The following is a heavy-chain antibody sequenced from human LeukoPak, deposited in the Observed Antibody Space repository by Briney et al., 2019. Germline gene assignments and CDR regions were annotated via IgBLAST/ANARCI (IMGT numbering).Heavy chain of an antibody. J-gene: IGHJ4*02. Sequence: GGSLRLSCAAPGFTFSSYNMNWVRQAPGKGLEWVSYISSSSKIIRYADSVKGRFTISRDNAKNSLFLQMNSLRAEDAAVYYCARDTRYCSGGGCYVGYYFDYWGQGTLVTVSS. CDR3: ARDTRYCSGGGCYVGYYFDY. CDR2: ISSSSKII. V-gene: IGHV3-48*04. CDR1: GFTFSSYN. D-gene: IGHD2-15*01.